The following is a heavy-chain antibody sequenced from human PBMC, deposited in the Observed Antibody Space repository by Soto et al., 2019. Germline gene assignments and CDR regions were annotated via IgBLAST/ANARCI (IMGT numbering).Heavy chain of an antibody. J-gene: IGHJ4*01. D-gene: IGHD1-26*01. CDR3: ARGEQYSGRIFDY. Sequence: SSTLSLTCEITGDSVSSHSAGWRLFRQSLSRGLEWLGRTYHRSKWYYEYAVSVRGRITINPDTSKNQYSLQLNSVTPEDTAVYFCARGEQYSGRIFDYCGQGTLVTVSS. V-gene: IGHV6-1*01. CDR2: TYHRSKWYY. CDR1: GDSVSSHSAG.